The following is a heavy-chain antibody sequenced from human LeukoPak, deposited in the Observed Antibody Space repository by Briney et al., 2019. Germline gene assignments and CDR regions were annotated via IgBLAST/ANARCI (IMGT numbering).Heavy chain of an antibody. CDR3: ARVTPSAAAGTDY. V-gene: IGHV3-21*01. J-gene: IGHJ4*02. CDR1: GFTFSSYS. Sequence: GGSLRLSCAASGFTFSSYSMNWVRQAPGKGLEWVSSISSSSSYIYYADPVKGRFTISRDNAKSSLYLQMNSLRAEDTAVYYCARVTPSAAAGTDYWGQGTLVTVSS. CDR2: ISSSSSYI. D-gene: IGHD6-13*01.